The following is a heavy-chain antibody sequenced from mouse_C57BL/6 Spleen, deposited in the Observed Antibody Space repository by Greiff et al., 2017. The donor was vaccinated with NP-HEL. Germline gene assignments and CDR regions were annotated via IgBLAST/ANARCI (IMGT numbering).Heavy chain of an antibody. D-gene: IGHD4-1*01. Sequence: VQLQQPGAELVKPGASVKMSCKASGYTFTSYWITWVKQRPGQGLEWIGDIYPGSGSTNYNEKFKSKATLTVDTSSSTAYMQLRSLTSEDSAVYYCARRDWDEGWFAYWGQGTLVTVSA. CDR1: GYTFTSYW. V-gene: IGHV1-55*01. CDR2: IYPGSGST. CDR3: ARRDWDEGWFAY. J-gene: IGHJ3*01.